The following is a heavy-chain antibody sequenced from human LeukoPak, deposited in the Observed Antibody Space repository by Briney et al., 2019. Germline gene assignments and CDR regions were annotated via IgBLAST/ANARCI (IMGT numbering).Heavy chain of an antibody. D-gene: IGHD1-26*01. Sequence: PSQTLSLTCDISGDSVSSNSAVWNWIRQSPSRGLEWLGKTYNRSKWRDDSAVSVRGRVTITPDTSKNQFSLQLSSVTPEDTAVYYCARSGRYTFDYWGQGILVTVSS. CDR1: GDSVSSNSAV. CDR3: ARSGRYTFDY. J-gene: IGHJ4*02. CDR2: TYNRSKWRD. V-gene: IGHV6-1*01.